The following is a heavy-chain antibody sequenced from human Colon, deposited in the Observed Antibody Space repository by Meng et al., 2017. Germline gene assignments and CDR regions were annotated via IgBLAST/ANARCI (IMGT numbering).Heavy chain of an antibody. CDR2: IHHSGST. V-gene: IGHV4-4*02. CDR1: GGTITNSNW. J-gene: IGHJ4*02. D-gene: IGHD3-10*01. Sequence: SETLSLTCAVSGGTITNSNWWCWVREPPGKRLEWIGQIHHSGSTNYTPSLTRRVTISVDKSRNQFSLKLSSVTAADTAVYYCARHGSRRYPYSGYWGQGTLVTVSS. CDR3: ARHGSRRYPYSGY.